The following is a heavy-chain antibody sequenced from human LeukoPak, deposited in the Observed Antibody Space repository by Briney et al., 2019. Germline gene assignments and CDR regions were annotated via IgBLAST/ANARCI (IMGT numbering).Heavy chain of an antibody. V-gene: IGHV5-51*01. CDR3: ARQVYGSGSRNWFDP. CDR2: IYPGDSDT. CDR1: GYSFTSYW. Sequence: GESLKISCKGSGYSFTSYWIGWVRQMPGKGLEWMGIIYPGDSDTRYSPSFQGQVTISADKSISTAYLQWSSLKASDTAMYYCARQVYGSGSRNWFDPWGQGTLVIVSS. D-gene: IGHD3-10*01. J-gene: IGHJ5*02.